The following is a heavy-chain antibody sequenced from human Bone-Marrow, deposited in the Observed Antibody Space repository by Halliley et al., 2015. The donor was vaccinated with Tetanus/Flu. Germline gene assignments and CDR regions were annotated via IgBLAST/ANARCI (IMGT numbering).Heavy chain of an antibody. D-gene: IGHD3-10*01. Sequence: KGLEFIGSIDKSGSAYYNPSLQSRVTISVDTSKNQFSLKGTSVIAADTAVYYCARRGLSFDSWGQGTLVTVSS. CDR3: ARRGLSFDS. V-gene: IGHV4-39*01. CDR2: IDKSGSA. J-gene: IGHJ4*02.